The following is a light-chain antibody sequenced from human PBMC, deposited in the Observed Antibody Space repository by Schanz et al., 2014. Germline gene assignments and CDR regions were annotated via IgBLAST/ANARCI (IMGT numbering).Light chain of an antibody. Sequence: QAVVTQEPSLTVSPGGTVTLTCASSTGPVTSTSYPNWVQQKPGQAPRTLIYDTTNKHSWTPARFSGSLLGGKAALTLSGAQPEDEAEYYCMLSYSGSWVFGGGTKLTVL. V-gene: IGLV7-46*01. CDR2: DTT. CDR3: MLSYSGSWV. CDR1: TGPVTSTSY. J-gene: IGLJ3*02.